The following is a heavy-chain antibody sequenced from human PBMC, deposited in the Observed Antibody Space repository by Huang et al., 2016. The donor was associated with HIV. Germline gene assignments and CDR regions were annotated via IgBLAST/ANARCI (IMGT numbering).Heavy chain of an antibody. D-gene: IGHD3-16*01. V-gene: IGHV1-69*10. Sequence: QAQLVQSGAAVMKPGSSVRVSCKASGVSFSDYAFSWVRRAPGQGLDWVVGIIPRFGLTNDAPRLQGRVTISADKSSNTVYLELTSLRAGDTAVYYCAREGQNWLGKPFGALAFWGQGTEVIVSS. CDR2: IIPRFGLT. CDR3: AREGQNWLGKPFGALAF. J-gene: IGHJ4*03. CDR1: GVSFSDYA.